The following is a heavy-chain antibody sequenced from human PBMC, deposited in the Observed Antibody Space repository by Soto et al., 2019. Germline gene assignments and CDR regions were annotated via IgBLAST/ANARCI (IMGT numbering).Heavy chain of an antibody. V-gene: IGHV4-59*01. CDR3: ARGRDYGLDWYFDL. CDR2: IYYSGST. D-gene: IGHD4-17*01. J-gene: IGHJ2*01. Sequence: QVQLQESGPGLVKPSETLSLTCTVSGGSISSYYWSWIRQPPGKGLEWIGYIYYSGSTNYNPSLKSRVTISVDTSKNQFSLKLSSVTAADTAVYYCARGRDYGLDWYFDLWGRGTLVTVSS. CDR1: GGSISSYY.